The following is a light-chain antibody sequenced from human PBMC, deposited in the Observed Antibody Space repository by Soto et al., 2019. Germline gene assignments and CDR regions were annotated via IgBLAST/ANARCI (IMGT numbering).Light chain of an antibody. Sequence: IQMTQSPSTLSASVGDRVTIICRASQSISDWLAWYQQKPGKAPKLLIYDISNLEIGVPSRFSGSGSGTEFTLTISGLQPDDFATYYCQHYNSYSEAFGQGTKVDIK. CDR1: QSISDW. CDR3: QHYNSYSEA. J-gene: IGKJ1*01. CDR2: DIS. V-gene: IGKV1-5*02.